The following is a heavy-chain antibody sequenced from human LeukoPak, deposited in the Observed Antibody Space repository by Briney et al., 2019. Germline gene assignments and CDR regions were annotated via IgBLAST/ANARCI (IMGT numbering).Heavy chain of an antibody. CDR1: GFTFGRRG. D-gene: IGHD3-3*01. Sequence: GGSLRLSCAPSGFTFGRRGMHWVRQAPGKGLEWVAIISNDGSRKYYALSVEGRFTISRDNSKNTLYLQMDSLRAEDTAVYYCARDRAWNYFDYWGQGTLVTVSS. CDR2: ISNDGSRK. J-gene: IGHJ4*02. CDR3: ARDRAWNYFDY. V-gene: IGHV3-30*03.